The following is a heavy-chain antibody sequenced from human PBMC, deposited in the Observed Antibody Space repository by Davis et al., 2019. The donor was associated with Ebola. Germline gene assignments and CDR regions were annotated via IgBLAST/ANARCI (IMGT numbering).Heavy chain of an antibody. V-gene: IGHV1-18*01. CDR1: GYTFTSYG. CDR3: ARDRMVRGVNPYYFDY. CDR2: ISAYNGNT. J-gene: IGHJ4*02. D-gene: IGHD3-10*01. Sequence: ASVKVSCKASGYTFTSYGISWVRQAPGQGLEWMGWISAYNGNTNYAQKLQGRVTMTTDTSTSTAYMELRSLRSDDTAVYYCARDRMVRGVNPYYFDYWGQGTLVTASS.